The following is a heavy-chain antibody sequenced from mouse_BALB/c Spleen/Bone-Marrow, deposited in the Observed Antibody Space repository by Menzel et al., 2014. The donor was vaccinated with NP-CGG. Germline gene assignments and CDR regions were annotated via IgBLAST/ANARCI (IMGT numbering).Heavy chain of an antibody. CDR3: ARGIYYDCGDGGPCAC. CDR2: INPGSDSS. Sequence: VQLQQSGAELVRPGTSVKVSCKASAYAFTNYLIEWIKKRPGQGLEWIGAINPGSDSSTYNEKFRGKATLTADNSSSTAYMQLSRLTSEDAAVYCCARGIYYDCGDGGPCACGGQGTLVTVSA. D-gene: IGHD2-4*01. J-gene: IGHJ3*01. CDR1: AYAFTNYL. V-gene: IGHV1-54*01.